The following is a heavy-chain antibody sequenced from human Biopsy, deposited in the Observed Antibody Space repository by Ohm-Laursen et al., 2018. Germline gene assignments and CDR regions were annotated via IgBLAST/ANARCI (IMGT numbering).Heavy chain of an antibody. J-gene: IGHJ2*01. CDR2: VYYTGST. CDR1: GDSISSYY. CDR3: ARGRGYYSDRTVPGYFDL. D-gene: IGHD3-22*01. Sequence: GTLSLTWTVSGDSISSYYWSWIRQPPGKGLQWIGYVYYTGSTDYNPSLQSRVTISVDTSKNHFSLRLRSVTPADTAIYYCARGRGYYSDRTVPGYFDLWGRGTLVTVSS. V-gene: IGHV4-59*01.